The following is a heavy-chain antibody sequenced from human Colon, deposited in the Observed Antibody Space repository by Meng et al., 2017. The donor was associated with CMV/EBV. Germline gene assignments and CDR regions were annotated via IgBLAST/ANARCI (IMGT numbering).Heavy chain of an antibody. Sequence: VQVWEAGGEGKKPGASVKVSRKAAGYTFTPYDILWVRQAPGQGLEWVGCMLPKTGALDYAQKFRCRITLTTDTSITTAYMELSGLTSDDTAVYYCIRENWYYDYWGLGTLVTVSS. CDR3: IRENWYYDY. V-gene: IGHV1-2*02. CDR1: GYTFTPYD. D-gene: IGHD1-1*01. J-gene: IGHJ4*02. CDR2: MLPKTGAL.